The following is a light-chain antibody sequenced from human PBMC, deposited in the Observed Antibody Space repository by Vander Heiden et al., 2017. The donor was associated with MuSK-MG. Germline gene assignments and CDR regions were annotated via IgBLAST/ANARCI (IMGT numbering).Light chain of an antibody. CDR2: YDS. V-gene: IGLV3-21*04. J-gene: IGLJ2*01. Sequence: SYVLTQPPSVSVAPGKTARITCGGNNIGSKSVHWYQQKPGQAPVLVTYYDSDRPSGIPERFSGSNSGNTATLTISRVEAGDESDDYCQVWDSSSDHVVFGGGTKLTVL. CDR3: QVWDSSSDHVV. CDR1: NIGSKS.